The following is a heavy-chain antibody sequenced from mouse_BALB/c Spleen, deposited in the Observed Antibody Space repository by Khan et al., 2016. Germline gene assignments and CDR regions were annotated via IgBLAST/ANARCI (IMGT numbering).Heavy chain of an antibody. CDR3: ARAYYGNYYFDY. D-gene: IGHD2-10*01. CDR2: IYYSGTI. V-gene: IGHV3-5*02. Sequence: EVQLVESGPGLVKPSQTVSLTCTVTGISITTGNYRWSWIRQFPGNKLEWIGYIYYSGTITYNPSLTSRTTITRATSKNQFFLEMNSLTAEDTATYYCARAYYGNYYFDYWGQGTTLTVSS. CDR1: GISITTGNYR. J-gene: IGHJ2*01.